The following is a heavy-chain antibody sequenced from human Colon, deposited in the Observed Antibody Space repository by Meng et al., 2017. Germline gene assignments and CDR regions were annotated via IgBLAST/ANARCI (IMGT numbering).Heavy chain of an antibody. V-gene: IGHV1-3*01. D-gene: IGHD6-13*01. CDR3: ARDYKPGIAATYEDGMDV. CDR2: ITGNGNT. J-gene: IGHJ6*01. Sequence: ASVKVSCKASGYTFISNAIHWVRQAPGQRLEWMGWITGNGNTKYSQKFQGRVTITRDTSANTAFMELSSLRSEDTAVYYCARDYKPGIAATYEDGMDVWGQGNTV. CDR1: GYTFISNA.